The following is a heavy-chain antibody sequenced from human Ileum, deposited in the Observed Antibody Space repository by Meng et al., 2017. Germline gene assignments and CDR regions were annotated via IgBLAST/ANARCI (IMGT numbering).Heavy chain of an antibody. CDR3: ARSGASSKWLDP. D-gene: IGHD1-26*01. J-gene: IGHJ5*02. CDR1: GDSISPYF. CDR2: IHSSGDV. Sequence: SDTLSLTCTVSGDSISPYFWSWIRQSPDTGLEWFAWIHSSGDVNYNPSLKSRVTISLDTSKHQFSLTLTSVTTRDTAVYYCARSGASSKWLDPWGQGTLVTVSS. V-gene: IGHV4-4*09.